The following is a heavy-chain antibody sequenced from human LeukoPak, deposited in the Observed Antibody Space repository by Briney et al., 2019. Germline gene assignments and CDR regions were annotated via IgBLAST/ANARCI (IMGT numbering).Heavy chain of an antibody. J-gene: IGHJ4*02. CDR2: ISTYNALT. V-gene: IGHV1-18*04. Sequence: GASVRVSCKASGYSFTTSGISWVRQAPGQGLEWVGWISTYNALTKYAQKVQGRVTMTTDTSTRTVYMELRSLTSDDTAVYYCTRGAPRDANYGGLPSSLWGQGTLVTVSS. CDR3: TRGAPRDANYGGLPSSL. D-gene: IGHD1-7*01. CDR1: GYSFTTSG.